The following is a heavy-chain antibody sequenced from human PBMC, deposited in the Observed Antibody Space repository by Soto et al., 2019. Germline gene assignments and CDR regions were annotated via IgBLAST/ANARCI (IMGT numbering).Heavy chain of an antibody. Sequence: RXXSLKIYCKGSGYSFTSYWIGWVRQMPGKGLEWVGIIYPGDSDTRYSPSFQGQVTISADKSISTAYLQWSSLKASHTAMYYCARLPPSMGTRDDAFDIWGQGTMVTVSS. CDR1: GYSFTSYW. CDR3: ARLPPSMGTRDDAFDI. V-gene: IGHV5-51*01. CDR2: IYPGDSDT. J-gene: IGHJ3*02.